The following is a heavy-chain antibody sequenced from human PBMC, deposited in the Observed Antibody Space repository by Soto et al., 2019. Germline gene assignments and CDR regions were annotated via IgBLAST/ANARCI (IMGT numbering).Heavy chain of an antibody. CDR1: GGTFSSYA. CDR2: IIPIFGTA. V-gene: IGHV1-69*01. J-gene: IGHJ4*02. D-gene: IGHD6-19*01. Sequence: QVQLVQSGAEVKKPGSSVKVSCKASGGTFSSYAISWVRQAPGQGLEWMGGIIPIFGTANYAQKFQGRFTISAYESTSTAYMELGSLRSEDTAVYYCATRIAVAGTLDFDYWGQGTLVTVSS. CDR3: ATRIAVAGTLDFDY.